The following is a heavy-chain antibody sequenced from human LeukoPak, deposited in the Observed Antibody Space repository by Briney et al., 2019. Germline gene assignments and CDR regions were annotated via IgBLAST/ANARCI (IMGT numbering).Heavy chain of an antibody. CDR2: INHSGST. D-gene: IGHD3-22*01. J-gene: IGHJ4*02. CDR1: GGSFSGYY. Sequence: PSETLSLTCAVYGGSFSGYYWSWIRQPPVKGLEWIGEINHSGSTNYNPSLKSRVTISVDTSKNQFSLKLSSVTAADTAVYYCARGLRNQYYYDSSGYYPLVYWGQGTLVTVSS. CDR3: ARGLRNQYYYDSSGYYPLVY. V-gene: IGHV4-34*01.